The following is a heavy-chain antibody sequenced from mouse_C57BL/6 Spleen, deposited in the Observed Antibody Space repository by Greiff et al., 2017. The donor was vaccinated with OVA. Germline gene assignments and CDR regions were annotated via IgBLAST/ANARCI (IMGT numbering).Heavy chain of an antibody. J-gene: IGHJ2*01. Sequence: QVQLQQPGAELVRPGSSVKLSCKASGYTFTSYWMHWVKQRPIQGLEWIGNIDPSDSETHYNQKFKDKATLTVDKSSSTAYMQLSSLTSEDSAVYYCARSLSGYSYFDYWGKGTTLTVSS. CDR3: ARSLSGYSYFDY. CDR2: IDPSDSET. V-gene: IGHV1-52*01. D-gene: IGHD3-2*02. CDR1: GYTFTSYW.